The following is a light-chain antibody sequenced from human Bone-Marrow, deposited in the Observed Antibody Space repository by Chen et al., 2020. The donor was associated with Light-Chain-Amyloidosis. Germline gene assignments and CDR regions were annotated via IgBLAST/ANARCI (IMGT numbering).Light chain of an antibody. CDR2: DDS. CDR3: QVWDRSSDRPV. Sequence: SYVLTQPSSVSVAPGQTATIACGGNNIGSTSVHWYQQTPGQAPLLVVYDDSDRPSGIPERLSGSNSGNTATRNISRVEAGDEGDYYCQVWDRSSDRPVFGGGTKLTVL. J-gene: IGLJ3*02. CDR1: NIGSTS. V-gene: IGLV3-21*02.